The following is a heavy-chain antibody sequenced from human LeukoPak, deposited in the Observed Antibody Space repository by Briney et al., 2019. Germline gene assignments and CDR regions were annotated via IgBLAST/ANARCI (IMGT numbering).Heavy chain of an antibody. D-gene: IGHD6-13*01. Sequence: SETLSLTCTVSDGSISSYYWSWIRQPPGKGLEWIGYIYYSGITNYNPSLKSRVTISVDTSKNQFSLKLSAVTAADTAVYYCATDRSSSWSGGGFQHWGQGTLVTVSS. CDR3: ATDRSSSWSGGGFQH. J-gene: IGHJ1*01. V-gene: IGHV4-59*01. CDR2: IYYSGIT. CDR1: DGSISSYY.